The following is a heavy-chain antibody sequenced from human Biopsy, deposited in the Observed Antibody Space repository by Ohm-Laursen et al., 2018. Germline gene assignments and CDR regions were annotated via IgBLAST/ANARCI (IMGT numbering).Heavy chain of an antibody. CDR3: ATKLTGYFHH. Sequence: GASVKVSCKAPAGTFSRYGINWARQAPGQGLEWLGGNIPILGTGNHAQKFQGRVTVAADTSTSTATMELRSLRSDDTAVYYCATKLTGYFHHWGQGTLVTVSS. V-gene: IGHV1-69*06. J-gene: IGHJ1*01. D-gene: IGHD3-9*01. CDR2: NIPILGTG. CDR1: AGTFSRYG.